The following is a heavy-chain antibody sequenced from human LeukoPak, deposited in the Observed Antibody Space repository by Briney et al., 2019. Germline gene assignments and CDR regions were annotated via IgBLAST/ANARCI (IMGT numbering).Heavy chain of an antibody. Sequence: GGSLRLSCAASGFTFSTYGMSWVRQAPGKGLEWVSSIDSSGGYVFYADSVRGRFTISRDNSKNTLYLQMNSLRAEDTAVYYCAKRLTQWGRFDYWGQGTLVTVSS. V-gene: IGHV3-23*01. J-gene: IGHJ4*02. CDR3: AKRLTQWGRFDY. D-gene: IGHD6-19*01. CDR1: GFTFSTYG. CDR2: IDSSGGYV.